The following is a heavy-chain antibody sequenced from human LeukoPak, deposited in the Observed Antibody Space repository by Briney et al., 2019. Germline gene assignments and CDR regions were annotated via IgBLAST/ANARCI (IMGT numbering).Heavy chain of an antibody. Sequence: PGGYLRLSCTASGFMFGGYAVSWVRQAPGKGLEWVGFIRSKSYGGTTEYAASVKGRFTISRDDSKSIAYLQMNSLKTEDTAVYYCSRAVAHLDYWGQGTLVTVSS. CDR3: SRAVAHLDY. CDR2: IRSKSYGGTT. J-gene: IGHJ4*02. D-gene: IGHD4-23*01. V-gene: IGHV3-49*04. CDR1: GFMFGGYA.